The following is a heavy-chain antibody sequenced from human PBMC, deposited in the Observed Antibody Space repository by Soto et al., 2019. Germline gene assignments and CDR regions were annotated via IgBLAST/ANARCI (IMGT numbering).Heavy chain of an antibody. V-gene: IGHV1-18*01. CDR3: ARDRGVVAVVNYYYGMDV. CDR2: ISAYNGNT. D-gene: IGHD6-19*01. J-gene: IGHJ6*02. Sequence: QVQLVQSGAEVKKPGASVKVSCKASGYTFTSYGISWVRQAPGQGLEWVGWISAYNGNTNYAQKLQGRVTMTTDTSTSTAYRELRSLRSDDTAVYYCARDRGVVAVVNYYYGMDVWGQGTTVTVSS. CDR1: GYTFTSYG.